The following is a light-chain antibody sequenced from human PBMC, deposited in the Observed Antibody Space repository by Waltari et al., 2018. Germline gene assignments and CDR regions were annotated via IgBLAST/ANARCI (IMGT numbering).Light chain of an antibody. V-gene: IGKV2-29*02. Sequence: VVMNQTPHSLAVNPGQTGCLSCKSPQSPLYSDGTTSLHWYLQRPGQSPQLLIYEVPSRFARVPERVKGRGSGTDVTLEISRVEAEDVGVYYCMQGLLPPLTFGGGTKVEIK. CDR2: EVP. J-gene: IGKJ4*01. CDR1: QSPLYSDGTTS. CDR3: MQGLLPPLT.